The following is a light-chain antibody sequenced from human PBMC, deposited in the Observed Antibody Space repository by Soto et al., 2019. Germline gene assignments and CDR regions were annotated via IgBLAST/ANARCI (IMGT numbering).Light chain of an antibody. Sequence: QSALTQPASVSGSPGQSITISCTGISSDVGTYNLVSWYQQHPGKAPKLMIYEGSKRPSGVSNRFSGSKSGNTASLTISGLQAEDEADYYCYSYAGSSTLVFGGGTKLTVL. V-gene: IGLV2-23*01. CDR1: SSDVGTYNL. CDR2: EGS. CDR3: YSYAGSSTLV. J-gene: IGLJ2*01.